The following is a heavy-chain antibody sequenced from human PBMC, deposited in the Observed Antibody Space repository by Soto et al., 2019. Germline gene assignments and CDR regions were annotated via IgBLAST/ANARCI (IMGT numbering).Heavy chain of an antibody. CDR1: GCPCSSYS. J-gene: IGHJ6*02. D-gene: IGHD3-3*01. V-gene: IGHV3-21*01. CDR3: AREGSNKIFGVVTSSHYAMHV. Sequence: EVQLVESGGGLVKPGGTLRLSCAASGCPCSSYSMNWVRQAPGKGLEWVSSISSSGSYMYYADSLKGRFTISRDNAKSSLYLQMDSLRAEDTAVYYCAREGSNKIFGVVTSSHYAMHVWGQGTTVTVSS. CDR2: ISSSGSYM.